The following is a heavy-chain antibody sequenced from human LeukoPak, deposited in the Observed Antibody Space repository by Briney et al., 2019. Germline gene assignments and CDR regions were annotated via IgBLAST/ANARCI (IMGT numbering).Heavy chain of an antibody. CDR1: GGSISSSSYY. J-gene: IGHJ5*02. D-gene: IGHD3-3*01. CDR3: ASHYDFWSGYFGWFDP. V-gene: IGHV4-39*01. Sequence: SETLSLTCTVSGGSISSSSYYWGWIRQPPGKGLEWIGSIYYSGSTYYNPSLKSRVTISVDTSKNQFSLKLSSVTAADTAVYYCASHYDFWSGYFGWFDPWGQGTLVTVSS. CDR2: IYYSGST.